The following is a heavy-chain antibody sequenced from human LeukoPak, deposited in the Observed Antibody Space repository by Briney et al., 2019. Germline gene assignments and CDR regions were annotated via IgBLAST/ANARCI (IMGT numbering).Heavy chain of an antibody. CDR3: ASHTQRRNDLFVGDY. D-gene: IGHD2-8*01. J-gene: IGHJ4*02. CDR2: ISAYNGNT. V-gene: IGHV1-18*01. Sequence: ASVKVSCKTSGYTFTSYGISWVRLAPGQGLEWMGWISAYNGNTNYAQKLQGRVTMTTDTSTSTASMELRSLRSDDTAVYYCASHTQRRNDLFVGDYWGQGTLVTVSS. CDR1: GYTFTSYG.